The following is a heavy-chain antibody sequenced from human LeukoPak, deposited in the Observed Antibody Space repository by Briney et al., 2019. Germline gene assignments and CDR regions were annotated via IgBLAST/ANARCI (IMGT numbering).Heavy chain of an antibody. V-gene: IGHV3-21*01. CDR2: ISSSSSYI. J-gene: IGHJ5*02. Sequence: TPGGSLRLSCAASGFNFSSYSMNWVRQAPGKGLEWVSSISSSSSYIYYTDSLRGRFTVSRDNAKNSLYLQMNSLRAEDTAVYYCARVVVVVAAIIGANWFDPWGQGTLVTVSS. CDR3: ARVVVVVAAIIGANWFDP. CDR1: GFNFSSYS. D-gene: IGHD2-15*01.